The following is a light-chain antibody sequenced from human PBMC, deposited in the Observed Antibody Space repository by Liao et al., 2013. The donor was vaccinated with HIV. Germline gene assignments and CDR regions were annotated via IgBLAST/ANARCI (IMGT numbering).Light chain of an antibody. V-gene: IGLV3-21*01. J-gene: IGLJ2*01. CDR2: EDE. CDR1: DIGSIS. CDR3: QTWDNSNMI. Sequence: SYELTQSPSVSVAPGQTARITCGGRDIGSISVHWYQHKPGQSPVLVIYEDEKRPSGIPERFSGSNSGSTATLTISGTQTLDEADYYCQTWDNSNMIFGGGTTLTVL.